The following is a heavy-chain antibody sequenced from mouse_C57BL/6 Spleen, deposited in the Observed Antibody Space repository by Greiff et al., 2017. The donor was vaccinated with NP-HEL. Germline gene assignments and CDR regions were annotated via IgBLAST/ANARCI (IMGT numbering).Heavy chain of an antibody. CDR2: ISSGSSTI. J-gene: IGHJ1*03. Sequence: EVMLVESGGGLVKPGGSLKLSCAASGFTFSDYGMHWVRQAPEKGLEWVAYISSGSSTIYYADTVKGRFTISRDNAKNTLFLQMTSLRSEDTAMYYCARGPTVVADWYFDVWGTGTTVTVSS. CDR1: GFTFSDYG. V-gene: IGHV5-17*01. CDR3: ARGPTVVADWYFDV. D-gene: IGHD1-1*01.